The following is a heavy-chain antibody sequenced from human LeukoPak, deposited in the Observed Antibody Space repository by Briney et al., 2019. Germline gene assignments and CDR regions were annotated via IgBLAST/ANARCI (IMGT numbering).Heavy chain of an antibody. J-gene: IGHJ3*02. CDR3: ARGYDYGDYVGAFDI. CDR1: GFTLSSNY. V-gene: IGHV3-66*01. D-gene: IGHD4-17*01. CDR2: IYSGGST. Sequence: GGSLRLSCAASGFTLSSNYMSWVRQAPGKGLEWVSVIYSGGSTYYADSVKGRFTISRDNSKNTLYLQMNSLRAEDTAVYYCARGYDYGDYVGAFDIWGQGTMVTVSS.